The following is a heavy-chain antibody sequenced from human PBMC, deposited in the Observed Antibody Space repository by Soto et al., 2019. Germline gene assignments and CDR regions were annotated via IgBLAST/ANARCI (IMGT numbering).Heavy chain of an antibody. Sequence: QMQLVQSGAEVRKPGSSVKVSCKASGVTFMSYVISWVRQAPGQGREWMGGIIPLLGTTNYAQKFQGRVTMTADGSTDTSYMELSSLRSDDTAVYYCAREFRGSQWPKPGNYLAPWGPGTRVTVSS. CDR3: AREFRGSQWPKPGNYLAP. V-gene: IGHV1-69*01. CDR2: IIPLLGTT. D-gene: IGHD6-19*01. CDR1: GVTFMSYV. J-gene: IGHJ5*02.